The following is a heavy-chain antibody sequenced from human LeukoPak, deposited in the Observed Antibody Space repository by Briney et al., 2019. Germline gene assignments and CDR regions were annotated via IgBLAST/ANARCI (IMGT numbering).Heavy chain of an antibody. J-gene: IGHJ3*02. D-gene: IGHD1-26*01. Sequence: PGTSLRLSCTPSGFTFSGYAMHWVRQAPGKGLGWVAAIWFDGSNTYYADSVKGRFTISRDNSKNTLYLQMNSLRAEDTAVYYCARGAQSGGYSGPFDIWGQGTMVTGSS. CDR3: ARGAQSGGYSGPFDI. V-gene: IGHV3-33*01. CDR1: GFTFSGYA. CDR2: IWFDGSNT.